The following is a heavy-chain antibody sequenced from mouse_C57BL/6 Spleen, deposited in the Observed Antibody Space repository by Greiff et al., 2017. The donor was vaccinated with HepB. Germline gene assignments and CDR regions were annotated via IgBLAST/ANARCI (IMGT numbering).Heavy chain of an antibody. V-gene: IGHV3-6*01. CDR2: ISYDGSN. CDR1: GYSITSGYY. CDR3: ARNDYGREYYFDY. Sequence: EVKLVESGPGLVKPSQSLSLTCSVTGYSITSGYYWNWIRQFPGNKLEWMGYISYDGSNNYNPSLKNRISITRDTSKNQFFLKLNSVTTEDTATYYCARNDYGREYYFDYWGQGTTLTVSS. J-gene: IGHJ2*01. D-gene: IGHD2-4*01.